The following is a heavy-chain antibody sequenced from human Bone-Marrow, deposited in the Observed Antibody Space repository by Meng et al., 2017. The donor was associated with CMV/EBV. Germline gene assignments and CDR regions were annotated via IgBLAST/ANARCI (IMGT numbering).Heavy chain of an antibody. CDR3: ARLRGGALFDY. CDR1: GGNFRRYE. CDR2: IIHIVGLP. J-gene: IGHJ4*02. Sequence: SVKVSCKASGGNFRRYEIRWVGQAPGHGLEWMGRIIHIVGLPNCARNFQDRFTSTAGKSPTTAYMELSRLRSEDTAVYNCARLRGGALFDYWGQGTLVTGYS. D-gene: IGHD3-16*01. V-gene: IGHV1-69*10.